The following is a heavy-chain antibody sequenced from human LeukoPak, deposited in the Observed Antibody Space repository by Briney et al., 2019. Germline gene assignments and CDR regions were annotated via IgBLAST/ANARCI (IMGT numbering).Heavy chain of an antibody. CDR1: GGSISSYY. D-gene: IGHD3-9*01. CDR2: IYYSGST. Sequence: TSETLSLTCTVSGGSISSYYWSWIRQPPGKGLEWIGYIYYSGSTNYNPSLKSRVTISVDTSKNQFSLELSSVTAADTAVYYCARGGGYFDWYYNWFDPWGQGTLVTVSS. J-gene: IGHJ5*02. V-gene: IGHV4-59*01. CDR3: ARGGGYFDWYYNWFDP.